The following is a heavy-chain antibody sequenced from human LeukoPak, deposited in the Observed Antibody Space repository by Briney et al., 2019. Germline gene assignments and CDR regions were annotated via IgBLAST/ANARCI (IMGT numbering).Heavy chain of an antibody. Sequence: GASVKVSCKASGYTLTSYYMHWVRQAPGQGLEWMGIINPSGGSTSYAQKFQGRVTMTRDMSTSTVYMELSSLRSEDTAVYYCARGPVLRYFDWPELDYWGQGTLVTVSS. CDR1: GYTLTSYY. D-gene: IGHD3-9*01. CDR2: INPSGGST. J-gene: IGHJ4*02. CDR3: ARGPVLRYFDWPELDY. V-gene: IGHV1-46*01.